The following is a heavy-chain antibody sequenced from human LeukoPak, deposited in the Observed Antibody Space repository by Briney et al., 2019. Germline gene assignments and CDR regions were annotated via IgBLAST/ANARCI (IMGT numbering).Heavy chain of an antibody. CDR3: ARDHYYGSGSSPDY. Sequence: GGSLRLSCAASGFTFSSYAMHWVRQAPGKGLEWVAVISYDGSNKYYADSVKGRFTISRDNSKNTLYLQMNSLRAEDTAVYCCARDHYYGSGSSPDYWGQGTLVTVSS. CDR2: ISYDGSNK. J-gene: IGHJ4*02. V-gene: IGHV3-30-3*01. CDR1: GFTFSSYA. D-gene: IGHD3-10*01.